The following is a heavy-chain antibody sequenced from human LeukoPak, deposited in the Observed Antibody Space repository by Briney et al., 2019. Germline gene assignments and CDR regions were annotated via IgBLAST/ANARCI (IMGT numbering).Heavy chain of an antibody. CDR2: INSDGSST. CDR1: GFTFSSYW. D-gene: IGHD3-22*01. V-gene: IGHV3-74*01. Sequence: GGSLRLSCAASGFTFSSYWMHWVRHAPGKGLVWVSRINSDGSSTSYADSVKGRFTISRDNAKNTLYLQMNSLRAEDTAVYYCARVSYYDSSGYYFLGPNDAFDIWGQGTMVTVSS. J-gene: IGHJ3*02. CDR3: ARVSYYDSSGYYFLGPNDAFDI.